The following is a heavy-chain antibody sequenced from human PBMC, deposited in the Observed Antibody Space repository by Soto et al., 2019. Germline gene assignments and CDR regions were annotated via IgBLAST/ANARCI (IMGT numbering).Heavy chain of an antibody. CDR2: ISGSGTMP. V-gene: IGHV3-23*01. Sequence: EGHLLESGGGLVQPGGSLRLSCTASGFTFRNYAMTWVRQAPGKGLEWVSGISGSGTMPYYADSVRGHFTISRDNSKNTLYLRMDNLRAEDTAVYYGAKEAVEAEQVPIPGDSWGQGTLVTVSS. CDR1: GFTFRNYA. D-gene: IGHD6-19*01. J-gene: IGHJ4*02. CDR3: AKEAVEAEQVPIPGDS.